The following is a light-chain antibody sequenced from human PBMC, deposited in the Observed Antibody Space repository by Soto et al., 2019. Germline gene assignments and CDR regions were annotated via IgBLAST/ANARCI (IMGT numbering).Light chain of an antibody. Sequence: DLVMTQSPLSLPVTPGEPASISCRSSQSLLHSNGYNYLDWYLQKPGQSPQLLIYLGSNRASGVPDRFSGSGSGTDFTLKISRVEAEDVGVYYGMQALQSPVTFGQGTKVEIK. J-gene: IGKJ1*01. CDR2: LGS. CDR1: QSLLHSNGYNY. CDR3: MQALQSPVT. V-gene: IGKV2-28*01.